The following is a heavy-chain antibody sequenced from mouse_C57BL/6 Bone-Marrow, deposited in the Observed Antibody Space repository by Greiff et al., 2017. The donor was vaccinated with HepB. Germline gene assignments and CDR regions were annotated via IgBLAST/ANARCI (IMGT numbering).Heavy chain of an antibody. V-gene: IGHV5-9*01. D-gene: IGHD1-1*01. Sequence: EVNVVESGGGLVKPGGSLKLSCAASGFTFSSYTMSWVRQTPEKRLEWVATISGGGGNTYYPDSVKGRFTISRDNAKNTLYLQMSSLRSEDTALYYCARYYYYGSSYWYFDVWGTGTTVTVSS. CDR1: GFTFSSYT. CDR2: ISGGGGNT. J-gene: IGHJ1*03. CDR3: ARYYYYGSSYWYFDV.